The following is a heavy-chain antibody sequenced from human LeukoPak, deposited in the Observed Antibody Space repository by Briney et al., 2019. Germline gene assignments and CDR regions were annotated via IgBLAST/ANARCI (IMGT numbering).Heavy chain of an antibody. D-gene: IGHD2-15*01. J-gene: IGHJ4*02. CDR3: ARVVARLFDFDY. V-gene: IGHV3-48*03. Sequence: GGSLRLSCVASGFTFSSYEMNWVRQAPGKGLEWVAYIGSNDKNKHYADSVKGRFTISRDNAKNSLYLQMNSLRAEDTAIYYCARVVARLFDFDYWGQGTLATVSS. CDR1: GFTFSSYE. CDR2: IGSNDKNK.